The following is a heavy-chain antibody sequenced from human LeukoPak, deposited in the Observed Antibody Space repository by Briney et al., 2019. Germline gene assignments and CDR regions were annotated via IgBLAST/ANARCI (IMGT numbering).Heavy chain of an antibody. Sequence: ASVKVSFKASGYSFTRYFIHWVRQAPGQGLEWMGIIIPSDCSTSYAQKFQGRVTMTRDTSTSTVYMELSSLRSEDTAVYYCARGKVVTMVRGVIITYFDYWGQGTLVTVSS. CDR1: GYSFTRYF. CDR3: ARGKVVTMVRGVIITYFDY. D-gene: IGHD3-10*01. V-gene: IGHV1-46*01. J-gene: IGHJ4*02. CDR2: IIPSDCST.